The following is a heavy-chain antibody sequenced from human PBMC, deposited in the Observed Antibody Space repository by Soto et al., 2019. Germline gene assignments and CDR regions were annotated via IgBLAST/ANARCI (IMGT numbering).Heavy chain of an antibody. D-gene: IGHD3-3*01. CDR2: ISANTGDT. V-gene: IGHV1-18*04. Sequence: QVQLAQSGAEVKKPGASVTVSCKASGYSFSTNGVSWVRQAPGQGLEWMGWISANTGDTHYAEKFEDRVTFTADTSTTTAYMELRSLRADDTAVYFCATDKGDFTFGYWGQGTLITVSS. CDR1: GYSFSTNG. J-gene: IGHJ4*02. CDR3: ATDKGDFTFGY.